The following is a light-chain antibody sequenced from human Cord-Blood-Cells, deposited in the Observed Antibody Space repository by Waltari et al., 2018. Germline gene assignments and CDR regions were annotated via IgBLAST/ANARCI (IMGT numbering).Light chain of an antibody. CDR1: SSDGGGYHY. Sequence: QSALTQPASVSGSPGQSITLSCTGTSSDGGGYHYVSWYQQHPGKAPKLMIYEVSNRPSGVSNRFSGSKSGNTASLTISGLQAEDEADYYCSSYTSSSTLVFGTGTKVTVL. CDR2: EVS. CDR3: SSYTSSSTLV. V-gene: IGLV2-14*01. J-gene: IGLJ1*01.